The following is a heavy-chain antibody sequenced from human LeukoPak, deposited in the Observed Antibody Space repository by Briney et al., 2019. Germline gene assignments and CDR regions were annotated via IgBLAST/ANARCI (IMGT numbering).Heavy chain of an antibody. CDR2: ISGSGTGT. J-gene: IGHJ4*02. CDR1: GFTFSSYG. D-gene: IGHD1-14*01. CDR3: ARGVEPLAANTLAY. Sequence: GGSLRLSCAASGFTFSSYGLSWVRQAPGKGLEWVSAISGSGTGTYYADSVQGRFTISRDNSKNTLYLKMNSLSPDDTAVYYCARGVEPLAANTLAYWGQGTLVTVSS. V-gene: IGHV3-23*01.